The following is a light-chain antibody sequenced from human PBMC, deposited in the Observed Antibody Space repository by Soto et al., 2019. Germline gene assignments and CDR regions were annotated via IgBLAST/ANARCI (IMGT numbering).Light chain of an antibody. V-gene: IGLV1-40*01. Sequence: QSVLTQPPSVSGAPGQTVTISCTGSSSNLGAGYDVHWYQQLPGTAPTLLIFHNTNRPSGVPDRFSGSKSGASASLAITGLQAEDEADYYCQSYDRSLSGFWVFGGGTKLTVL. J-gene: IGLJ3*02. CDR1: SSNLGAGYD. CDR3: QSYDRSLSGFWV. CDR2: HNT.